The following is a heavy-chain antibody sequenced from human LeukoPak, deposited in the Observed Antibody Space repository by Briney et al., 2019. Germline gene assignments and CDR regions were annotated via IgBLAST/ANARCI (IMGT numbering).Heavy chain of an antibody. CDR1: GFTFSGSA. J-gene: IGHJ6*02. V-gene: IGHV3-73*01. CDR3: TYLGSTAIPGHYYYYGMDV. Sequence: GSLKLSCAASGFTFSGSAMHWVRQASGKGLEWVGRIRSKANSYATAYAASVKGRFTISRDDSENTAYLQMNSLKTEDTVVYYCTYLGSTAIPGHYYYYGMDVWGQGTTVTVSS. D-gene: IGHD2-2*02. CDR2: IRSKANSYAT.